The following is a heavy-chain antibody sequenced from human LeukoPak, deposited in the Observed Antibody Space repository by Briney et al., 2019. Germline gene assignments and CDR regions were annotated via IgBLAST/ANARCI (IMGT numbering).Heavy chain of an antibody. D-gene: IGHD3-9*01. CDR3: AKTALRYFDWLWYFQH. CDR1: GFTFSSYA. V-gene: IGHV3-23*01. CDR2: ISGSGGST. Sequence: PGGSLRLPCAASGFTFSSYAMSWVRQAPGKGLEWVSAISGSGGSTYYADSVKGRFTISRDNSKNTLYLQMNSLRAEDTAVYYCAKTALRYFDWLWYFQHWGQGTLVTVSS. J-gene: IGHJ1*01.